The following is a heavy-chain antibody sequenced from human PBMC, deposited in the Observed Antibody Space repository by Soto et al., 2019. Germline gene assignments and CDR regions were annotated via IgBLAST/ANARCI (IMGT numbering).Heavy chain of an antibody. CDR3: ARVKRGPLGIFDF. J-gene: IGHJ4*02. V-gene: IGHV3-23*01. CDR2: ISVSADRT. D-gene: IGHD1-1*01. CDR1: GFPLNSHD. Sequence: LRLSCAASGFPLNSHDMGWVRQTPGKGLEWVSSISVSADRTYYAGSVKGRFTISRDNSKNTLFLQLNSLRAEDTALYYCARVKRGPLGIFDFWGQGTPVTVSS.